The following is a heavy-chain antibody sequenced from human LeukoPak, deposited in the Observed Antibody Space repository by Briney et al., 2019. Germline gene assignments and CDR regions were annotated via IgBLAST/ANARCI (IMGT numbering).Heavy chain of an antibody. CDR2: INPNSGVT. J-gene: IGHJ4*02. CDR3: GSGQWLVGVFY. D-gene: IGHD6-19*01. CDR1: GHTFTGYY. V-gene: IGHV1-2*02. Sequence: ASAKVSFKASGHTFTGYYMHWVRQAPGQGLEWLGWINPNSGVTNNAQKFQGRITMTRDTSITTVYMELSSLTSDDTAVYYCGSGQWLVGVFYWGQGTLVTVSS.